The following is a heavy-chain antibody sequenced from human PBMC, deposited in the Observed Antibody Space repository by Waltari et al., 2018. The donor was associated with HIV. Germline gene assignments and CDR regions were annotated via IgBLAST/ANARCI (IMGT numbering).Heavy chain of an antibody. J-gene: IGHJ3*02. CDR2: IIPIFGTS. Sequence: QVQLVQSGAEVKKPGSSVKVSCKASGGTFSSYAISWVRQAPGQGLEWLGVIIPIFGTSIYAQNRHGRVTITADESTSTAYMELSSLRSEDTAVYYCSRMNEVAVAGTGFDAFDIWGQGTKVTVSS. V-gene: IGHV1-69*01. CDR1: GGTFSSYA. CDR3: SRMNEVAVAGTGFDAFDI. D-gene: IGHD6-19*01.